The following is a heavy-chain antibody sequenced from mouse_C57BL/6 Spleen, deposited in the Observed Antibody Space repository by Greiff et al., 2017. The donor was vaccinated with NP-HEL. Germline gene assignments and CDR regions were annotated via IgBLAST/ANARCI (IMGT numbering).Heavy chain of an antibody. Sequence: EVMLVESVAELVRPGASVKLSCTASGFNIKNTYMHWVKQRPEQGLEWIGRIDPANGNTKYAPKFQGKATITADTSSNTAYLQLSSLTSEDTAIYYCARAYYGSDLYFDVWGTGTTVTVSS. V-gene: IGHV14-3*01. D-gene: IGHD1-1*01. J-gene: IGHJ1*03. CDR3: ARAYYGSDLYFDV. CDR1: GFNIKNTY. CDR2: IDPANGNT.